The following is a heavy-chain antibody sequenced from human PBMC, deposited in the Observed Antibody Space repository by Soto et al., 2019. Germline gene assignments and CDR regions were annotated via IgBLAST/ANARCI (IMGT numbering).Heavy chain of an antibody. CDR1: GGSISTDPYS. D-gene: IGHD5-12*01. CDR2: IDHYGNP. Sequence: QLQLQESGSGLVKPSQTLSLICAVSGGSISTDPYSWSWMRQPPGNGLEWIGYIDHYGNPQYNAYLKGRVTLSVDRSKNQFSLNLRSVTAADTAVYYCASDGGYGRVDSWGQGTLVIVSS. CDR3: ASDGGYGRVDS. V-gene: IGHV4-30-2*01. J-gene: IGHJ4*02.